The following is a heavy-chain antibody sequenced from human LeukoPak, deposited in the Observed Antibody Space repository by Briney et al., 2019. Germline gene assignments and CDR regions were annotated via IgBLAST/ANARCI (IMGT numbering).Heavy chain of an antibody. CDR1: GYTFTGYY. J-gene: IGHJ4*02. CDR2: INPNSGGT. Sequence: ASVKVSCKASGYTFTGYYMHWVRQAPGQGLEWMGWINPNSGGTNYAQKFQGRVTMTRDTSISTAYMELSSLRSDDTAVYYCARDAFIAAAGYYFDCWGQGTLVTVSS. V-gene: IGHV1-2*02. CDR3: ARDAFIAAAGYYFDC. D-gene: IGHD6-13*01.